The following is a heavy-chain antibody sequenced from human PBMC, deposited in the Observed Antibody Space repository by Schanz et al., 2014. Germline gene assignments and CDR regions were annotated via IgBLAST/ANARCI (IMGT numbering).Heavy chain of an antibody. CDR1: GFTFSSYA. D-gene: IGHD6-13*01. J-gene: IGHJ4*02. V-gene: IGHV3-23*01. CDR3: AKSQGSSFDS. CDR2: IGVDGTTT. Sequence: EVQLLESGGGLVQPGGSLRLSCAASGFTFSSYAMSWVRQAPGKGLEWVSVIGVDGTTTYYADSVKGRFTISRDNSKNTLYLQMNSLRPEDTAVYYCAKSQGSSFDSWGQGTLVTVSS.